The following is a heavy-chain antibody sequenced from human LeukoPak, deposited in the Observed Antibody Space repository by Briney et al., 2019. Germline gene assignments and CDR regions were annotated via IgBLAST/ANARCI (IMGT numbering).Heavy chain of an antibody. J-gene: IGHJ4*02. CDR3: AKDYHDLDY. CDR2: LTGDSGST. D-gene: IGHD3-3*01. V-gene: IGHV3-23*01. Sequence: GVSLRLTCAASGFNFRSSAMRSVRQDPGKWLEFVSALTGDSGSTYYADSVKGRFTISRVNSKNTLYLQMNGLRAEDRAVYYCAKDYHDLDYWGQGTLVTGSS. CDR1: GFNFRSSA.